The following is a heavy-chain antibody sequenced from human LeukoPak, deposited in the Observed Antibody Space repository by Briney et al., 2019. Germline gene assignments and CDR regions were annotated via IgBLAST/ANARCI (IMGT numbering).Heavy chain of an antibody. J-gene: IGHJ4*02. Sequence: PSETLSLTCTVSGGSISSYYWSWIRQPPGKGLEWIGYIYYSGSTNYNPSLESRVTISVDTSKNQFSLKLSSVTAADTAVYYCARDAGYYYDSSGYSVWGQGTLVTVSS. V-gene: IGHV4-59*01. CDR2: IYYSGST. CDR3: ARDAGYYYDSSGYSV. D-gene: IGHD3-22*01. CDR1: GGSISSYY.